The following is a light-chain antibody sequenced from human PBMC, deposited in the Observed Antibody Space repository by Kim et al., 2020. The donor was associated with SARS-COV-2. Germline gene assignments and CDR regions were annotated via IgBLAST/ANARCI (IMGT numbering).Light chain of an antibody. Sequence: SYELTQPPSVSVSPGQTARITCSGDALPKQYAYWYPQKPGQAPVLVIYKDSERPSGIPERFSGSSSGTTVTLTISGVQAEDEADYYCQSVDSSGTYWVFGGGTQLTVL. J-gene: IGLJ3*02. CDR2: KDS. CDR3: QSVDSSGTYWV. V-gene: IGLV3-25*03. CDR1: ALPKQY.